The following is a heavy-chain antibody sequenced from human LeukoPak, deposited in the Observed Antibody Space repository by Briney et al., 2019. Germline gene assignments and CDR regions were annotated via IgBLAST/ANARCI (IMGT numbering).Heavy chain of an antibody. V-gene: IGHV4-59*01. CDR2: IYYSGST. D-gene: IGHD6-19*01. Sequence: SETRSLTCTVSGGSISSYYWSWIRQPPGKGLEWIGYIYYSGSTNYNPSLKSRVTISVDTSKNQFSLKLSSVTAADTAVYYCARDRSSGYYYYYMDVWGKGTTVTVSS. CDR1: GGSISSYY. J-gene: IGHJ6*03. CDR3: ARDRSSGYYYYYMDV.